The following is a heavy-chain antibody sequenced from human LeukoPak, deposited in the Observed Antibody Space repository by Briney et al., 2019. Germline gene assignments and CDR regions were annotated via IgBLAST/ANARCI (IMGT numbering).Heavy chain of an antibody. Sequence: GGSLRLSCAASGFTFSSYRKNWVRQAPGKGLEWVSSISSSSSYIYYADSVKGRFTISRDNAKNSLYLQMNSLRAEDTAVYYCASDDYGGFDIWGQGTMVTVSS. CDR1: GFTFSSYR. V-gene: IGHV3-21*01. D-gene: IGHD4-23*01. CDR2: ISSSSSYI. CDR3: ASDDYGGFDI. J-gene: IGHJ3*02.